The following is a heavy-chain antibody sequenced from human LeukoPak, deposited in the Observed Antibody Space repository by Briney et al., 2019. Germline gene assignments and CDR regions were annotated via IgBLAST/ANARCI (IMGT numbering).Heavy chain of an antibody. CDR3: AREAGEFHY. J-gene: IGHJ4*02. CDR1: GGTFSSYT. Sequence: SVKVSCKASGGTFSSYTLSWVRQAPGQGLEWMGRIIPILGIANYAQKFQGRVTITADESTSTGYMELSSLRSEDTAVYCCAREAGEFHYWGQGTLVTVSS. V-gene: IGHV1-69*04. CDR2: IIPILGIA. D-gene: IGHD3-16*01.